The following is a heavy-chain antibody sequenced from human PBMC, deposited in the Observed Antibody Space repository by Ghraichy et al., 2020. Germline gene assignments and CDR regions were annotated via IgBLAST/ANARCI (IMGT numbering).Heavy chain of an antibody. CDR1: GFTFSNYA. CDR3: AKGGTKTWTRDLTYYYYYGMDV. V-gene: IGHV3-23*01. J-gene: IGHJ6*02. CDR2: ISGSGTTT. Sequence: GGSLRLSCAASGFTFSNYAMSWVRQAPGKGLKWVSGISGSGTTTYYVDSVKGRFTIFRDNSKNTLYLQMSSLRADDTAVYYCAKGGTKTWTRDLTYYYYYGMDVWGQGTTVTVSS. D-gene: IGHD1-14*01.